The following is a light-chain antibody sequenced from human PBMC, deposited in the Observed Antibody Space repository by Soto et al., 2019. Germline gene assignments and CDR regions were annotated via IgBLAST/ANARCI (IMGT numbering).Light chain of an antibody. V-gene: IGLV2-8*01. Sequence: QSALTQPPSASGSPGQSVAISCTGTSIDVGGYNYVSWYQQHPGKAPKLMIYEVNKRPSGVPDRFSGSKSGNTASLTVSGLQAEDEADYYCSSYAGSSNVLGTGTKVTVL. J-gene: IGLJ1*01. CDR2: EVN. CDR3: SSYAGSSNV. CDR1: SIDVGGYNY.